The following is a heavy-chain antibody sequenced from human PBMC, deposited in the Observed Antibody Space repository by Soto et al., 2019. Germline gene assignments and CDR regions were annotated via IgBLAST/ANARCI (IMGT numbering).Heavy chain of an antibody. Sequence: RASVNVSCKASGGTFSSYAISWVRQAPGQGLEWMGGIIPIFGTANYAQKFQGRVTIAADESTSTAYMELSILRSEDTAVYYCARPDYGDYGYYYYGMDVWGQGTTVTVSS. V-gene: IGHV1-69*13. CDR2: IIPIFGTA. J-gene: IGHJ6*02. CDR3: ARPDYGDYGYYYYGMDV. CDR1: GGTFSSYA. D-gene: IGHD4-17*01.